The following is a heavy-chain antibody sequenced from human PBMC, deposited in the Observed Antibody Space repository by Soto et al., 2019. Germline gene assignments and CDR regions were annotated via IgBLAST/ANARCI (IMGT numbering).Heavy chain of an antibody. CDR3: ARDLMTSPRYYYGMDV. Sequence: PGGSLRLSCAASGFTFSSYAMHWVRQAPGKGLEWVAVISYDGSNKYYADSVKGRFTISRDNSKNTLYLQMNSLRAEDTAVYYCARDLMTSPRYYYGMDVWGQGTTVTVSS. V-gene: IGHV3-30-3*01. J-gene: IGHJ6*02. CDR1: GFTFSSYA. CDR2: ISYDGSNK.